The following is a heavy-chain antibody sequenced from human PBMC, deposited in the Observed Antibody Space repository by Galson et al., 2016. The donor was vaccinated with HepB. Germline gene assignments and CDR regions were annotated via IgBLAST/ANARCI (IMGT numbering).Heavy chain of an antibody. CDR3: ARKGRGGYGYEYYLDY. CDR2: IDWEDGK. V-gene: IGHV2-70*01. D-gene: IGHD5-12*01. Sequence: PALVKPTQTLTLTCTFSGFSLTTTGMCVSWIRQPPGKALECLALIDWEDGKYYSTSLKTRLTISKDTSENQVVLTMTNMDPVDTATYYCARKGRGGYGYEYYLDYWGQGTLVTVSS. J-gene: IGHJ4*02. CDR1: GFSLTTTGMC.